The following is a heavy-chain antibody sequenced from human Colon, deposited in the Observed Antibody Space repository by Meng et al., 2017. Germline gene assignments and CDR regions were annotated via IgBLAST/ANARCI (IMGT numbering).Heavy chain of an antibody. CDR3: GREAVGGHFDF. CDR2: IHAGDGST. J-gene: IGHJ4*02. V-gene: IGHV1-46*01. D-gene: IGHD4-23*01. Sequence: ASVKVSCKASGYTFSNYQIHWVRQAPGQGGLEWVATIHAGDGSTNYAPTFQDRVTVTRDTSTNTGYMEMRSLRSEDTAIYDCGREAVGGHFDFWARG. CDR1: GYTFSNYQ.